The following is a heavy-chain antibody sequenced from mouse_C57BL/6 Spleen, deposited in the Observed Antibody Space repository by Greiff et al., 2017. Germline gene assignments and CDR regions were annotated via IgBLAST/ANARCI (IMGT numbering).Heavy chain of an antibody. CDR1: GFTFSDYG. D-gene: IGHD2-3*01. J-gene: IGHJ2*01. CDR3: ARLDDGYPDY. V-gene: IGHV5-17*01. Sequence: EVKLVESGGGLVKPGGSLKLSCAASGFTFSDYGMHWVRQAPEKGLEWVAYISSGSSTIYYADTVTGRFTISRDNAKNTLFLQMTSLRSEDTAMYYCARLDDGYPDYWGQGTTLTVSS. CDR2: ISSGSSTI.